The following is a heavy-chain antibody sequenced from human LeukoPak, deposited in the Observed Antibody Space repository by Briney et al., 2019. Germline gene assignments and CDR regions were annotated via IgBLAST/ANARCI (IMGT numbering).Heavy chain of an antibody. J-gene: IGHJ4*02. CDR2: INPNSGGT. D-gene: IGHD4-17*01. Sequence: ASVKVSCKASGYTFTGYYMHWVRQAPGQGLEWMGWINPNSGGTNYAQKFQGWVTMTRDTSISTAYMELSRLRSDDTAVYYCASGPRHDYGDYYFGYWGQGTLVTVSS. CDR3: ASGPRHDYGDYYFGY. CDR1: GYTFTGYY. V-gene: IGHV1-2*04.